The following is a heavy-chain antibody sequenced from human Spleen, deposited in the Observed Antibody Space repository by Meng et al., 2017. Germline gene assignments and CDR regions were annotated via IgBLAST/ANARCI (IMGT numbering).Heavy chain of an antibody. CDR1: GFPFSEYY. J-gene: IGHJ4*02. CDR2: ISSSGSTI. Sequence: GESLKISCAASGFPFSEYYMSWIRQAPGKGLEWVSYISSSGSTISYGDSVKGRFTISRDNAKNSLYLQMNSLRAEDTAVYYCARAGDSSGPIDYWGQGTLVTVSS. V-gene: IGHV3-11*04. CDR3: ARAGDSSGPIDY. D-gene: IGHD3-22*01.